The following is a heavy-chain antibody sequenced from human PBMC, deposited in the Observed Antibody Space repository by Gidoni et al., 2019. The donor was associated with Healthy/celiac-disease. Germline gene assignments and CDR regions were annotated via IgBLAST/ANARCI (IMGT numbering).Heavy chain of an antibody. D-gene: IGHD3-3*01. CDR3: ARQDYDFWSGYQRVDY. CDR2: IYYSGST. J-gene: IGHJ4*02. V-gene: IGHV4-39*01. Sequence: DGLEWIGSIYYSGSTYYNPSLKSRVTISVDTSKNQFSLKLSSVTAADTAVYYCARQDYDFWSGYQRVDYWGQGTLVTVSS.